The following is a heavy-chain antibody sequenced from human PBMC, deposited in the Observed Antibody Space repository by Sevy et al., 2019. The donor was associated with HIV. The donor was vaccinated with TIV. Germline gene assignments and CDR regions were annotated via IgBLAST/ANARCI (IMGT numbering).Heavy chain of an antibody. V-gene: IGHV6-1*01. Sequence: KQSQTLSLTCAISGDSVSSNSAAWNWIRQSPSRGLEWLGRTYYRSKWYNDYAVSVKSRITINPDTSKNHFSLQLNSVTPEDTAVYYCARSPPKYSSSLDPWSWFDPWAQGTRVTVSS. CDR1: GDSVSSNSAA. CDR2: TYYRSKWYN. D-gene: IGHD6-13*01. J-gene: IGHJ5*02. CDR3: ARSPPKYSSSLDPWSWFDP.